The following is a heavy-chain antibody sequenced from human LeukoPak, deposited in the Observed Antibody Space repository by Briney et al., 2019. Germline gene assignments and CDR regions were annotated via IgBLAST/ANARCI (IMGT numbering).Heavy chain of an antibody. CDR2: FSGSGGNT. V-gene: IGHV3-23*01. CDR1: GFTFSSYA. D-gene: IGHD2-15*01. Sequence: PGGSLRLSCAAPGFTFSSYAMSWVRQAPGKGLEWVSTFSGSGGNTYYADSVKGRFTISRDNSKNTLYLQMNSLRVEDTAVYYCARESYCSGGSCYSGRAFDIWGQGTMVTVSS. J-gene: IGHJ3*02. CDR3: ARESYCSGGSCYSGRAFDI.